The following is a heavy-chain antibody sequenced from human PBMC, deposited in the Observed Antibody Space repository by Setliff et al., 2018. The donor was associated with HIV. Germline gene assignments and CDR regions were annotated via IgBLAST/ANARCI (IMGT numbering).Heavy chain of an antibody. D-gene: IGHD3-9*01. CDR2: INPNTGDT. J-gene: IGHJ3*02. Sequence: ASVKVSCKASGYTFTGYFIHWVRQAPGQGLEWMGRINPNTGDTNYAQKFQDRATMTRDTSINTAYMELSRLRSDDTAVYYCAREYDVLTGYYISAFDIWGQGTMVTVSS. CDR3: AREYDVLTGYYISAFDI. CDR1: GYTFTGYF. V-gene: IGHV1-2*06.